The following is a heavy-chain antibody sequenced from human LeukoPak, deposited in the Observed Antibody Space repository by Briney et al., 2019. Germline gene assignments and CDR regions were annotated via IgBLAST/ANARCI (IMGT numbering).Heavy chain of an antibody. CDR3: AREGSQPFYGMDV. CDR1: GGTFSSYA. J-gene: IGHJ6*02. V-gene: IGHV1-69*13. D-gene: IGHD3-10*01. CDR2: IIPIFGTA. Sequence: GASVKVSCKASGGTFSSYAISWVRQAPGQGLEWMGGIIPIFGTANYAQKFQGRVTITADESTSTAYMELSSLRSEDTAVYYRAREGSQPFYGMDVWGQGTTVTVSS.